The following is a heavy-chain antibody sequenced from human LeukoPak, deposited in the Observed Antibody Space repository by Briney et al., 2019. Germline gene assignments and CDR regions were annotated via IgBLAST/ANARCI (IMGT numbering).Heavy chain of an antibody. CDR3: ARALGSGWVYFL. J-gene: IGHJ4*02. D-gene: IGHD3-10*01. CDR1: GFTFSSYW. Sequence: GGSLRLSCAASGFTFSSYWMSWVRQAPGKGLEWVANIKKDGSEKKYVDSVKGRFTISRDNAKNTLYLQMNSLRVEDTAVYYCARALGSGWVYFLGGQGTLVTVSS. CDR2: IKKDGSEK. V-gene: IGHV3-7*01.